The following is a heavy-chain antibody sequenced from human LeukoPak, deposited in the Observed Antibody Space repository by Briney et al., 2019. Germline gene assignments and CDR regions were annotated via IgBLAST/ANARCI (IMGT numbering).Heavy chain of an antibody. V-gene: IGHV3-74*01. CDR2: INSDGSTT. Sequence: GGSLRLSSVASGFSFRGYWMHWVRQLPGKGLVWVSRINSDGSTTNYADSVRGRFTISRDNANNTLYLQMNSLRAEDTAVYYCAGSAYSTAWTDNWGQGTLVTVSS. D-gene: IGHD2-8*02. CDR1: GFSFRGYW. CDR3: AGSAYSTAWTDN. J-gene: IGHJ4*02.